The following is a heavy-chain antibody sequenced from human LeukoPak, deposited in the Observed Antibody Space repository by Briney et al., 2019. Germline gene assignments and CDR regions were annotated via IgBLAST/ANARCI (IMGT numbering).Heavy chain of an antibody. V-gene: IGHV3-53*01. Sequence: GGSLRLSCAASGFTTSTHYMHWVRQAPGKGLEWVSVIYIGGATHYAESVKGRFTISRDNSKNTLYLQMNSLRAEDTAVYYCAKGGYDYVWGSYRYPPSWFDPWGQGTLVTVSS. CDR1: GFTTSTHY. CDR2: IYIGGAT. J-gene: IGHJ5*02. CDR3: AKGGYDYVWGSYRYPPSWFDP. D-gene: IGHD3-16*02.